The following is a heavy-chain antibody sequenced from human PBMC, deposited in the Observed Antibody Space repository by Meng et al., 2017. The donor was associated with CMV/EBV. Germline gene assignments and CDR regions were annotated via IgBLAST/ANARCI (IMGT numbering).Heavy chain of an antibody. CDR2: INPNSGGT. V-gene: IGHV1-2*02. D-gene: IGHD2-2*01. Sequence: ASVKVSCKASGYTFTGYYMHWVRQAPGQGLEWMGWINPNSGGTNYAQKFQGRVNMTRDTSISTAYMELSRLRSDDTAVYYCARGNSPEHTEDIVVVPAARAGGYYGMDVWGQGTTVTVSS. CDR1: GYTFTGYY. CDR3: ARGNSPEHTEDIVVVPAARAGGYYGMDV. J-gene: IGHJ6*02.